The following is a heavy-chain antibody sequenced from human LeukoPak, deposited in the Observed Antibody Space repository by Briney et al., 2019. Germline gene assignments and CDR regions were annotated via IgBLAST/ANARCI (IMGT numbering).Heavy chain of an antibody. J-gene: IGHJ4*02. CDR3: AKWKYSNPGIDDY. CDR1: GFTFSSYA. Sequence: GGSLRLPCAASGFTFSSYAMSWVRQVPGKGLEWVSVISGSGDNTYYADSVKGRFTISRDNSKNMLYLQMNSLRAEDTAVYYCAKWKYSNPGIDDYWGQGTLVTVSS. CDR2: ISGSGDNT. D-gene: IGHD6-13*01. V-gene: IGHV3-23*01.